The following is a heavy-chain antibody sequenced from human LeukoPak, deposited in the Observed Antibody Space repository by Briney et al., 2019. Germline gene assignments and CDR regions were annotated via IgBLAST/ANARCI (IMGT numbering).Heavy chain of an antibody. CDR2: ISGSGGST. CDR3: AKDSGDYGWYFDY. V-gene: IGHV3-23*01. Sequence: GGSLRLSCAASGFTFSSYAMSWIRQAPGKGLEWVSAISGSGGSTYYADSVKGRFTISRDNSKNTLYLQMNSLRAEDTAVYYCAKDSGDYGWYFDYWGQGTLVTVSS. D-gene: IGHD4-17*01. J-gene: IGHJ4*02. CDR1: GFTFSSYA.